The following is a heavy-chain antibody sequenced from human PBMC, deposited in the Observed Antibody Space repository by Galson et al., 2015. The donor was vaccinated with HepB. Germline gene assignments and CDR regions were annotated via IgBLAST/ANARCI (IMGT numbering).Heavy chain of an antibody. CDR2: IWYDGSNK. J-gene: IGHJ4*02. Sequence: SLRLSCAASGFTFSSYGMHWVRQAPGKGLEWVAVIWYDGSNKYYADSVKGRFTISRDNSKNTLSLQMNSLRSEDTAVYYCAREGIGNDFWSGYYSSGYWGQGTLVTVSS. D-gene: IGHD3-3*01. CDR1: GFTFSSYG. V-gene: IGHV3-33*01. CDR3: AREGIGNDFWSGYYSSGY.